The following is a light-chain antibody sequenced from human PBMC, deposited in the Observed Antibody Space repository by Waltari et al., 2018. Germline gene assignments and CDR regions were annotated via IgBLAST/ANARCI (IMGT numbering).Light chain of an antibody. Sequence: EIMMTQSPATLSVSPGARATLSCRASQSVSSNLAWYQHKPGQAPRLLIYGASTRATGIPARFSGSGSGTEFTLTISSLQSEDFAVYYCQQYYSWPPMYTFGQGTELEI. CDR1: QSVSSN. CDR2: GAS. J-gene: IGKJ2*01. V-gene: IGKV3-15*01. CDR3: QQYYSWPPMYT.